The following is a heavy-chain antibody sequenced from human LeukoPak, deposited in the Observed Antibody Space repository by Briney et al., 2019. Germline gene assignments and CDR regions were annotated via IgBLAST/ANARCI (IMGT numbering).Heavy chain of an antibody. CDR2: ISGSGDNT. CDR3: AKDCGSGSYLPGY. Sequence: GGSLRLSWAASGFSFSTYAMSWVRQAPGKGLEWVSAISGSGDNTYYADSVKGRFTISRDNSRDTLYLQMNSLRAEDTAVYYCAKDCGSGSYLPGYWGQGTPVTVSS. V-gene: IGHV3-23*01. CDR1: GFSFSTYA. D-gene: IGHD3-10*01. J-gene: IGHJ4*02.